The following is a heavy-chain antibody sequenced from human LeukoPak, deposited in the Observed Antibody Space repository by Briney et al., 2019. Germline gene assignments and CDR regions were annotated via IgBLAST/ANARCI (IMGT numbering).Heavy chain of an antibody. J-gene: IGHJ4*02. CDR2: ISDSGGTT. CDR1: GFTFSTYG. CDR3: ARRQYYYDSSGSFDY. V-gene: IGHV3-23*01. Sequence: GGSLRLSCAASGFTFSTYGMSWVRQPPGKGLEWVSAISDSGGTTYYADSVKGRFTISRDNAKNSLYLQMNSLRAEDTAVYYCARRQYYYDSSGSFDYWGQGTLVTVSS. D-gene: IGHD3-22*01.